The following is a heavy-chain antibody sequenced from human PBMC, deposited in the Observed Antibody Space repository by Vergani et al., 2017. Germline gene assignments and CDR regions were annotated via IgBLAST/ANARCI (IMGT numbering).Heavy chain of an antibody. CDR3: VRDQVTMLRGSDALDI. CDR2: IRSKAYGQAT. Sequence: EVQLVESGGDLVQPGRSLRLSCTASGFTFGYYAMDWFRQAPGQGLEWVGGIRSKAYGQATIYAESVKGRFTISSDDSKSIVYLQMNNLQTEDSAMYYCVRDQVTMLRGSDALDIWGQGTMVTVSS. D-gene: IGHD3-10*01. J-gene: IGHJ3*02. CDR1: GFTFGYYA. V-gene: IGHV3-49*03.